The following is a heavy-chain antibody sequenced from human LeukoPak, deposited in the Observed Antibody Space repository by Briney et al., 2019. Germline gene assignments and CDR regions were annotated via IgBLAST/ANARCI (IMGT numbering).Heavy chain of an antibody. V-gene: IGHV3-48*01. Sequence: GGALRLSCAASGFTFNAYPMNWVRQAPGKGLEWISYITHNSDSVYYADSVKGRFAISRDNAKNSLYLQMNSLRAEDTAMYYCVKDHDWALDFWGQGTLVTVSS. D-gene: IGHD3-9*01. CDR2: ITHNSDSV. CDR3: VKDHDWALDF. J-gene: IGHJ4*02. CDR1: GFTFNAYP.